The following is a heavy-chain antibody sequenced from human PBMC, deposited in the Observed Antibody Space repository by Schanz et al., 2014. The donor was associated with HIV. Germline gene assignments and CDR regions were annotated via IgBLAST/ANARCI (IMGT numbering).Heavy chain of an antibody. CDR2: IRGSGSST. J-gene: IGHJ2*01. CDR1: GFTFSNSA. D-gene: IGHD2-21*02. CDR3: ARDLYCGGDCYAPYWYFDL. V-gene: IGHV3-23*04. Sequence: VQLVESGGGVVQPGRSQRLSCAASGFTFSNSAMSWVRQAPAKGLEWVSLIRGSGSSTYYADSVKGRFTISRDNSKNTLSLQMNSLRAEDTAVYFCARDLYCGGDCYAPYWYFDLWGRGTLVTVSS.